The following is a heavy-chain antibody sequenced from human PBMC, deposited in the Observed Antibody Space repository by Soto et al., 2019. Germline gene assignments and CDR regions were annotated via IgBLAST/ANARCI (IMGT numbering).Heavy chain of an antibody. D-gene: IGHD2-15*01. V-gene: IGHV1-18*01. Sequence: QVQLVQSGAEVKKPGASVKVSCKASGYTFTSYGISWVRQAPGQGLEWMGWISADNGNTNYAQKLQGRVTMTKDTSTSTAYMELRSLRSDDTAVYYCARDVAAYCSGGSCYSVSFDYWGQGTLVTVSS. CDR2: ISADNGNT. J-gene: IGHJ4*02. CDR1: GYTFTSYG. CDR3: ARDVAAYCSGGSCYSVSFDY.